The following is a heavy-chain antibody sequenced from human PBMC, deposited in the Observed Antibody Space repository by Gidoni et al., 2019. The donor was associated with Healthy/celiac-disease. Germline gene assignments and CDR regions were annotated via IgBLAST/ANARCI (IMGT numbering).Heavy chain of an antibody. D-gene: IGHD6-13*01. CDR1: GYTFTSYD. CDR2: MNPNSGNT. Sequence: QVQLVQSGAEVQKPGASVKVSCKASGYTFTSYDIHWVRQATGQGLEWMGWMNPNSGNTGYAQKFQGRVTMTRNTSISTAYMELSSLRSEDTAVYYCARGYSSSWYLIDEIEGNWFDPWGQGTLVTVSS. CDR3: ARGYSSSWYLIDEIEGNWFDP. V-gene: IGHV1-8*01. J-gene: IGHJ5*02.